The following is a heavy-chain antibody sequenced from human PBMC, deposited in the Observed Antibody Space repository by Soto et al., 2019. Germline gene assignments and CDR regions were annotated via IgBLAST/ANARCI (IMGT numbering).Heavy chain of an antibody. D-gene: IGHD3-16*01. Sequence: EVQLVESGGGLVQPGGPLRLSCAASGFTFSSYSMNWVRQAPGKGLEWVSNISSSSSIIYYADSVKGRFTISRDNAKNSLYLQMNSLRAEDTAVYYCARENPTRGGGAFDIWGQGTMVTVSS. J-gene: IGHJ3*02. CDR3: ARENPTRGGGAFDI. CDR1: GFTFSSYS. V-gene: IGHV3-48*01. CDR2: ISSSSSII.